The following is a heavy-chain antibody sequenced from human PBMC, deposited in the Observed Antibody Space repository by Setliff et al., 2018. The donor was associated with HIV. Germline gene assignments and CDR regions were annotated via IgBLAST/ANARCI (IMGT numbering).Heavy chain of an antibody. Sequence: GASVKVTCKAAGYTFTDYFMHWVRQAPGQGLAWMGIINPSDSSTRYTQKFQGRVTLTRDTSTTTVYRELSSLRSDDTAVYSLCRYYFGSSAYRRFFDYWGQGTLVTVSS. J-gene: IGHJ4*02. V-gene: IGHV1-46*03. CDR3: CRYYFGSSAYRRFFDY. CDR2: INPSDSST. D-gene: IGHD3-22*01. CDR1: GYTFTDYF.